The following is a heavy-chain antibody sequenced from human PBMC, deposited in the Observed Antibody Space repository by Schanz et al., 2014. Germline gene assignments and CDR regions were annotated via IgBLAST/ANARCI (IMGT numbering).Heavy chain of an antibody. J-gene: IGHJ5*02. CDR3: ARPAVWFVDTGFDP. CDR1: GFTFSSYW. V-gene: IGHV3-74*01. Sequence: EVQLVESGGGLVQPGGSLRLSCAASGFTFSSYWMHWVRQVPGKGLVWVSRINSVGSNTDYADSATGRFTISRDNAKNALYLQMNSQRNEDTAVDYCARPAVWFVDTGFDPWGQGALVAVSS. CDR2: INSVGSNT. D-gene: IGHD3-10*01.